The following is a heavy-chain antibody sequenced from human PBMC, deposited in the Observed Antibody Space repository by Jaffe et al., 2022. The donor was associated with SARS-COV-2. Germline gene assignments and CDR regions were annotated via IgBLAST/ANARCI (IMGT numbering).Heavy chain of an antibody. CDR2: INSDGSST. CDR1: GFTFSSYW. V-gene: IGHV3-74*01. CDR3: ARVASGSYYTYYYYMDV. J-gene: IGHJ6*03. D-gene: IGHD3-10*01. Sequence: EVQLVESGGGLVQPGGSLRLSCAASGFTFSSYWMHWVRQAPGKGLVWVSRINSDGSSTSYADSVKGRFTISRDNAKNTLYLQMNSLRAEDTAVYYCARVASGSYYTYYYYMDVWGKGTTVTVSS.